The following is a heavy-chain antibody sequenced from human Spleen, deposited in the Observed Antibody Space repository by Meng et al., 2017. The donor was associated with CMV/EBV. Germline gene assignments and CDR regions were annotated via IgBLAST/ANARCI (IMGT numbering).Heavy chain of an antibody. Sequence: ASVKVSCKASGYTFTGYYMHWVRQAPGQGLEWMGWINPNSGGTNYAQKLQGRVTMTRDTSISTAYMELSRLRSDDTAVYYCARAHQYCSSTSCYPGYWGQGTLVTVSS. D-gene: IGHD2-2*01. V-gene: IGHV1-2*02. CDR2: INPNSGGT. J-gene: IGHJ4*02. CDR3: ARAHQYCSSTSCYPGY. CDR1: GYTFTGYY.